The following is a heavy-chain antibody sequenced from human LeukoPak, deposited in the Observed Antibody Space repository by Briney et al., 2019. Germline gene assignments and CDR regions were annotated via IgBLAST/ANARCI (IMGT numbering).Heavy chain of an antibody. D-gene: IGHD4-11*01. CDR3: AKSKSPYPMDYIFDF. CDR1: GFTFSYYG. Sequence: GGSLRLSCAASGFTFSYYGMHWVRQAPGKGLEWVAVISNDGSITKYGDSVKGRFTISRDNSKNTLYVQMNSLRTDDAAVYYCAKSKSPYPMDYIFDFWGQGTLVTVSS. CDR2: ISNDGSIT. J-gene: IGHJ4*02. V-gene: IGHV3-30*18.